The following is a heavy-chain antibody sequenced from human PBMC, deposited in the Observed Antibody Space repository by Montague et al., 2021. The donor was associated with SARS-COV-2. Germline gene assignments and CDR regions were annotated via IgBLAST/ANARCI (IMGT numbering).Heavy chain of an antibody. CDR2: SYHSGTT. V-gene: IGHV4-38-2*02. CDR3: SRAPYYGPGKPYQFDY. CDR1: GYSINSNYC. Sequence: SETLSLTCTVSGYSINSNYCCGWIRQPPGKGLEWIGCSYHSGTTHYHPSLKSRVTISLDTSNNHFSLKVTSVTAADTAVYYCSRAPYYGPGKPYQFDYWGRGTLVTVSS. J-gene: IGHJ4*02. D-gene: IGHD3-10*01.